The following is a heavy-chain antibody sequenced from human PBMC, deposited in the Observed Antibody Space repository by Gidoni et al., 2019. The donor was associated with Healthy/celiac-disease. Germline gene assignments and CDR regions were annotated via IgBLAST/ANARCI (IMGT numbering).Heavy chain of an antibody. D-gene: IGHD3-22*01. J-gene: IGHJ3*02. CDR1: GFTFSSYG. Sequence: QVQLVESGGGVVQPGRSMRLSCAASGFTFSSYGMHWVRQAPGKGLEWVAVISYDGSNKYYADSVKGRFTISRDNSKNTLYLQMNSLRAEDTAVYYCAKDLETYYYDSSASWNAFDIWGQGTMVTVSS. V-gene: IGHV3-30*18. CDR3: AKDLETYYYDSSASWNAFDI. CDR2: ISYDGSNK.